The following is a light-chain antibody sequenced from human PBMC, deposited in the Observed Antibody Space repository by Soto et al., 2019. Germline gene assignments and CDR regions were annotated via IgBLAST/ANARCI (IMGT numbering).Light chain of an antibody. CDR2: SNN. Sequence: QSLLTQPPSVSATPGQRVTISCCGTYSNIGSNTVAWYQRLPGAAPKLLIYSNNERPSGVPDRFSGSKSGSSASLAISGLQSEDEADYYCAACDDILNSPRMLFGGGTKLTVL. CDR1: YSNIGSNT. V-gene: IGLV1-44*01. J-gene: IGLJ2*01. CDR3: AACDDILNSPRML.